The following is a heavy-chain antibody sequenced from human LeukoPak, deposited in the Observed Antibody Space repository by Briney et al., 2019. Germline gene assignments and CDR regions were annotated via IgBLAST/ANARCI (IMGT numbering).Heavy chain of an antibody. Sequence: GGSLRLSCAASGFTFSSYAMSWVRQAPGKGLEWVSAISGSGGSTYYADSVKGRFTISRDNSKNTLYLQMNSLRAEDTAVYYCAKVTKYGSGSYWVFDAFDIWGQGTMVTVSS. CDR2: ISGSGGST. V-gene: IGHV3-23*01. D-gene: IGHD3-10*01. J-gene: IGHJ3*02. CDR3: AKVTKYGSGSYWVFDAFDI. CDR1: GFTFSSYA.